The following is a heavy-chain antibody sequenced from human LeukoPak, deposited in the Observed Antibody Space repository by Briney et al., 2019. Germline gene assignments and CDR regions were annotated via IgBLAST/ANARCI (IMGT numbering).Heavy chain of an antibody. J-gene: IGHJ4*02. CDR1: GRSLSSYY. D-gene: IGHD4-17*01. CDR2: IYTSGST. Sequence: PETLSLTCPVSGRSLSSYYWSWIRQPAGEGLEWIGRIYTSGSTNYNPSLKSRVTMSVDTSKNQFSLKLSSVTAADTAVYYCASSGAYGDYVGYWGQGTLVTVSS. V-gene: IGHV4-4*07. CDR3: ASSGAYGDYVGY.